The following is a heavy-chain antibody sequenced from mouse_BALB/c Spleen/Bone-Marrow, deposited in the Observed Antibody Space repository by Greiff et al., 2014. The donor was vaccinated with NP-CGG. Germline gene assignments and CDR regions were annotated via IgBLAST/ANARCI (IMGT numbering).Heavy chain of an antibody. D-gene: IGHD2-10*02. CDR1: GFSFRSYA. J-gene: IGHJ4*01. CDR3: ARGPSYGNYLHYALDY. V-gene: IGHV5-6-5*01. CDR2: IISGGNT. Sequence: EVMLVESGGGLVKPGGSLKLSCAASGFSFRSYAMSWVRQTPERRLEWVASIISGGNTYYPDSVKGRFTISRDNARTIIYLQMSSLTSEDTAMYYCARGPSYGNYLHYALDYWGQGTSVTVSS.